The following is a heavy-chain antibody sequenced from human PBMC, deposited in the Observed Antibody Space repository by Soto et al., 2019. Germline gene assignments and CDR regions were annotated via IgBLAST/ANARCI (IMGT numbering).Heavy chain of an antibody. Sequence: SETLSLTCTVSGGSISSSSYYWGWIRQPPGKGLEWIGSIYYSGSTYYNPSLKSRVTISVDTSKNQFSLKLSSVTAADTAVYYCARHSPNSDWYYYFDYWGQGTLVTVSS. J-gene: IGHJ4*02. CDR2: IYYSGST. D-gene: IGHD6-19*01. CDR1: GGSISSSSYY. CDR3: ARHSPNSDWYYYFDY. V-gene: IGHV4-39*01.